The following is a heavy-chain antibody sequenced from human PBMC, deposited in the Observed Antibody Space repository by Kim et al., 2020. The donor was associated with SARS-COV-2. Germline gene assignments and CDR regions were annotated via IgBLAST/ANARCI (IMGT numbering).Heavy chain of an antibody. CDR1: GFTFSSYE. J-gene: IGHJ3*02. V-gene: IGHV3-48*03. D-gene: IGHD3-10*01. CDR2: ISSSGSTI. CDR3: ARRGRTRGAFDI. Sequence: GGSLRLSCAASGFTFSSYEMNWVRQAPGKGLEWVSYISSSGSTIYYADSVKGRFTISRDNAKNSLYLQMNSLRAEDTAVYYCARRGRTRGAFDIWGQGTMVTVSS.